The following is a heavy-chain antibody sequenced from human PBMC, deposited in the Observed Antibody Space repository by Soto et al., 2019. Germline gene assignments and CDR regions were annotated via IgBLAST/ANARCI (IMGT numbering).Heavy chain of an antibody. CDR2: INPDTDDT. CDR1: GYTFIDYY. Sequence: QLLQSGAEVRKPGASVKVSCKASGYTFIDYYMHWVRQAPGQGLEWMGWINPDTDDTHNAQKFQARLIITRDTSINTVYMELSRLTSDDTAVYYCARDYFDRSGLYGMDLWGQGTTVTVSS. D-gene: IGHD3-22*01. J-gene: IGHJ6*02. V-gene: IGHV1-2*02. CDR3: ARDYFDRSGLYGMDL.